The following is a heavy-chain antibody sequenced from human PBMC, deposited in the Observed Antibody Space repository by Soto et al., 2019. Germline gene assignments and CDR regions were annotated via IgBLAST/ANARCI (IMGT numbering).Heavy chain of an antibody. J-gene: IGHJ6*03. CDR1: GGSISSSSYY. CDR2: FYYSGST. CDR3: ARISVDPRYMDF. V-gene: IGHV4-39*01. D-gene: IGHD5-12*01. Sequence: PSETLSLTCTVSGGSISSSSYYWGWIRQSPGKGLEWIGSFYYSGSTYYSPSLRSRVTISGDTSRKQISLRLSSVTAADTTVYYCARISVDPRYMDFWGKGIMVTVAS.